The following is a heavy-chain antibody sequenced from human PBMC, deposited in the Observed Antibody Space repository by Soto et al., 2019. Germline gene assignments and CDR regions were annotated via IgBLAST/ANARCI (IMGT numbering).Heavy chain of an antibody. CDR2: IYYSGST. V-gene: IGHV4-61*01. CDR1: GGSVSSGSYY. J-gene: IGHJ5*02. Sequence: PSETLSLTCTVSGGSVSSGSYYWSWIRQPPGKGLEWIGYIYYSGSTNYNPSLKSRVTISVDTSKNQFSLKLSPVTAADTAVYYCARDGSGRIAARPGWFDPWGQGTLVTVSS. CDR3: ARDGSGRIAARPGWFDP. D-gene: IGHD6-6*01.